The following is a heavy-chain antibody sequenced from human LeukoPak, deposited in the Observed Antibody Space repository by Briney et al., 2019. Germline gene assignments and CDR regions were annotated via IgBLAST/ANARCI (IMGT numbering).Heavy chain of an antibody. Sequence: SETLSLXCTVSGGSISSSSYCWGWIRQPPGKGLEWIGTIYYSGITYYSPSLKSRVTISVDTSKNQFSLKLSSVTAADTAVYYCARQRYYDRSGYYTSWVVIDHFDYWGQGTLVTVSS. J-gene: IGHJ4*02. V-gene: IGHV4-39*01. CDR2: IYYSGIT. D-gene: IGHD3-22*01. CDR1: GGSISSSSYC. CDR3: ARQRYYDRSGYYTSWVVIDHFDY.